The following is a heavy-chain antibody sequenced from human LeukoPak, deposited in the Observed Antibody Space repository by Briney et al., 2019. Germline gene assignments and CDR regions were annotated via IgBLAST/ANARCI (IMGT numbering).Heavy chain of an antibody. CDR3: ASSIDMAATTLGFDY. J-gene: IGHJ4*02. D-gene: IGHD5-24*01. V-gene: IGHV5-51*01. CDR2: IFTGDSDT. CDR1: GYSFTSSC. Sequence: GESLKISWQGSGYSFTSSCIGWVGQMHGKGLDWMGIIFTGDSDTRYSPSFQGQLTISADKSISTAYLQWSSLKASDTAMYYCASSIDMAATTLGFDYWGQGTLVTVSS.